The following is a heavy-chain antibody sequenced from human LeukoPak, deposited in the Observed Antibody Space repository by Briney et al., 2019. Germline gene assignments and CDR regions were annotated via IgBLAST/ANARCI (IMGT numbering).Heavy chain of an antibody. D-gene: IGHD6-13*01. CDR1: GFTFSTFA. CDR3: AARGPQQQLA. Sequence: GGSLRLSCAASGFTFSTFAMIWVRQPPGQGLEWVSSIFPSGGEIHYADSVKGRFTISRDNSKNTVFLQLTSLKVEDTALYYCAARGPQQQLAWGQGTLVTVSS. CDR2: IFPSGGEI. J-gene: IGHJ5*02. V-gene: IGHV3-23*01.